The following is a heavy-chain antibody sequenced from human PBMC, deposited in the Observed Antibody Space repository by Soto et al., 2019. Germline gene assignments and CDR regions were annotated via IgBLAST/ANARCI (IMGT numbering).Heavy chain of an antibody. Sequence: SDTLSLTCTVSGGSINSVGYYWSWIRQTPGKGLELIGNIYYTGTNSYNPSLKSRVTLSVDTSKQQFSLKLSSVTAADTAVYYRARDRRSFCSGHICNTPTPLLDXWGQGTTVTVS. CDR1: GGSINSVGYY. J-gene: IGHJ6*02. CDR2: IYYTGTN. V-gene: IGHV4-30-4*02. D-gene: IGHD3-3*01. CDR3: ARDRRSFCSGHICNTPTPLLDX.